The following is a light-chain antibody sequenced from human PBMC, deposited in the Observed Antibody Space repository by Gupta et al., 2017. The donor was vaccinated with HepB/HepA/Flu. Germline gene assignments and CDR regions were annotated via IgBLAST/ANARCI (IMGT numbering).Light chain of an antibody. V-gene: IGLV1-47*01. Sequence: QSVLPQPPSASVTPGQRVTISCSGSSSNIGSNYVFWSQQLPATAPNLPIYWNNRRPSAVPARFSGSKSGTSAALPNIGVRAEDEADYYCAASDDTQSGVVFGGGTKLNVL. CDR2: WNN. CDR1: SSNIGSNY. J-gene: IGLJ2*01. CDR3: AASDDTQSGVV.